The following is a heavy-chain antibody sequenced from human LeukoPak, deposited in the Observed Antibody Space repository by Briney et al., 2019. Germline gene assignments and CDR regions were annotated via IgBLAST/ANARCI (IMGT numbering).Heavy chain of an antibody. Sequence: SETLSLTCNVSGASITSNSYYWGWIRQPPGKGLEWIGSMYYTGSTYYKPSLKSRVTISADTSRNQFSLTLSSVSAADTATYYGARHHYMLEPKWGQGTLVSVSP. J-gene: IGHJ4*02. CDR3: ARHHYMLEPK. V-gene: IGHV4-39*01. CDR2: MYYTGST. CDR1: GASITSNSYY. D-gene: IGHD2-8*01.